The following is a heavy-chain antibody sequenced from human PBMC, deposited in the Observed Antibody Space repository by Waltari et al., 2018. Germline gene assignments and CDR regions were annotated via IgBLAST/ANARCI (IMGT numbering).Heavy chain of an antibody. Sequence: QVQLQESGPGLVKPSETLSLTCTVSGYSISSGYYWGWIRQPPGKGLEWIGGIYHSGSTYYDPSLKSLVTISVDTSKNQFSLKLSSVTAADTAVYYCARGSPNYYDSSGYRKPYDYWGQGTLVTVSS. D-gene: IGHD3-22*01. CDR3: ARGSPNYYDSSGYRKPYDY. CDR1: GYSISSGYY. V-gene: IGHV4-38-2*02. J-gene: IGHJ4*02. CDR2: IYHSGST.